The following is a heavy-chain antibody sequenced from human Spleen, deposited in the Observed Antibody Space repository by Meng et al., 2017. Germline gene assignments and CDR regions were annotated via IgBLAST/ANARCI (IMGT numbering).Heavy chain of an antibody. V-gene: IGHV3-30*01. CDR1: GFTFSSYA. CDR3: ARPIAVLFLDVPVDY. D-gene: IGHD3-3*02. Sequence: GESLKISCAASGFTFSSYAMHWVRQAPGKGLEWVAVISYDGSNKYYADSVKGRFTISRDNSKNTLYLQMNSLRAEDTAVYYCARPIAVLFLDVPVDYWGQGTLVTVSS. CDR2: ISYDGSNK. J-gene: IGHJ4*02.